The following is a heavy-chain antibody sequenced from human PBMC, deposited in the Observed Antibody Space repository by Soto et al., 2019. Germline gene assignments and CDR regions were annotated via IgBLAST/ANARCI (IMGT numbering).Heavy chain of an antibody. J-gene: IGHJ4*02. D-gene: IGHD6-13*01. CDR2: ISAYNGNT. CDR3: ARDLDDPIAAAGSPGY. V-gene: IGHV1-18*01. Sequence: ASVKVSCKASGYTFTSYGISWVRQAPGQGLEWMGWISAYNGNTNYAQKLQGRVTMTTDTSTSTAYMELRSLRSDDTAVYYCARDLDDPIAAAGSPGYWGQGTLVTVSS. CDR1: GYTFTSYG.